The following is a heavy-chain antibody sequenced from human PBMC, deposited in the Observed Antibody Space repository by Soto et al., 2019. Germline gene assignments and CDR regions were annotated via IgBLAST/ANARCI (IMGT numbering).Heavy chain of an antibody. CDR1: GYTFTSYA. V-gene: IGHV1-3*01. D-gene: IGHD3-10*01. CDR3: AKDPRSGDYYYGSGSYYYYGMDV. J-gene: IGHJ6*02. Sequence: ASVKVSCXASGYTFTSYAMHWVRQAPGQRLEWMGWINAGNGNTKYSQKFQGRVTITRDTSASTAYMELSSLRAEDTAVYYCAKDPRSGDYYYGSGSYYYYGMDVWGQGTTVTVSS. CDR2: INAGNGNT.